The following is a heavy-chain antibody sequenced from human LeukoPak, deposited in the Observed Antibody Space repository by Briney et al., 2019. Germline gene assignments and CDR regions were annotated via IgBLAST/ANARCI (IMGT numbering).Heavy chain of an antibody. CDR2: IYYSGRT. CDR3: ARRRYYDGSGYLE. Sequence: PSETLSLTCSVSGDSISRSDSYWDWIRQPPGKGLEWIGTIYYSGRTYYSPSLKSRVAMSVDASNIQFSLNLRSVTAADTAVYYCARRRYYDGSGYLEWGQGTLLSVSS. D-gene: IGHD3-22*01. CDR1: GDSISRSDSY. V-gene: IGHV4-39*01. J-gene: IGHJ1*01.